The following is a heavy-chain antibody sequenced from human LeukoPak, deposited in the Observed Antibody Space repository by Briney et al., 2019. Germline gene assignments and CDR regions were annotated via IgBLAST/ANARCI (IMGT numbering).Heavy chain of an antibody. D-gene: IGHD5-24*01. CDR2: INPNSGGT. CDR3: ARASPLNVLQIRSEDY. V-gene: IGHV1-2*02. J-gene: IGHJ4*02. CDR1: GGTFSSYA. Sequence: ASVKVSCKASGGTFSSYAISWARQAPGQGPEWMGWINPNSGGTNYAQKFQGRVTMTRDTSISTTYMELSSLRSDDTAVYYCARASPLNVLQIRSEDYWGQGTLVTVSS.